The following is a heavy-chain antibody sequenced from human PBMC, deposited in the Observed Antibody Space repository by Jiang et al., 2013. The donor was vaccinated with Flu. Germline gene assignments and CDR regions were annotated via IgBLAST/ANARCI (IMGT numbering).Heavy chain of an antibody. CDR3: ARVLCGGGRCYLDAFDI. Sequence: GAEVKKPGASVKVSCTASGYTFTSYYMNWVRQAPGQGLEWMGIINPSDRSTSYAQKFQGRITVTRDTSTSTVYMELRSLRSEDTALYYCARVLCGGGRCYLDAFDIWGQGTMVTVSS. V-gene: IGHV1-46*01. CDR1: GYTFTSYY. J-gene: IGHJ3*02. D-gene: IGHD2-15*01. CDR2: INPSDRST.